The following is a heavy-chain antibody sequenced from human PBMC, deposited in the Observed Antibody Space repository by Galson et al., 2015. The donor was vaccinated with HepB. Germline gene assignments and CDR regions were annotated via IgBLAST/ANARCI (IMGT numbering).Heavy chain of an antibody. CDR2: IIPIFGTP. V-gene: IGHV1-69*13. CDR3: ATSYDVSTSSYYGMDI. Sequence: SVKVSCKASGRSFRTYAINWVRQAPGQGLEWMGGIIPIFGTPNYAERFQGRIIITADESTNTAYMGLSSLRSEDTAVYYCATSYDVSTSSYYGMDIWGHGTTVTVSS. CDR1: GRSFRTYA. J-gene: IGHJ6*02. D-gene: IGHD3-9*01.